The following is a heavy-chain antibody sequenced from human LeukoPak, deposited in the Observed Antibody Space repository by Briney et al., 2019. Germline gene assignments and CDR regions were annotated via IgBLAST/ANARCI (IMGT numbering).Heavy chain of an antibody. J-gene: IGHJ4*02. CDR2: IKQDGSES. Sequence: GGSLRLSCAVSGFTFSSYWMSWVRQAPGKGLEWVANIKQDGSESYYVDSVKGRFTISRDNAKNSLYLQMNSLRAEDTAVYYCANVGGDVDCWGQGTLVTVSS. CDR3: ANVGGDVDC. V-gene: IGHV3-7*01. CDR1: GFTFSSYW. D-gene: IGHD2-21*01.